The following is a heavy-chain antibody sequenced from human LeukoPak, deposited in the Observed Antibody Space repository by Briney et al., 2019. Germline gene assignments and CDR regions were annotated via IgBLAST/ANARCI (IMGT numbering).Heavy chain of an antibody. D-gene: IGHD3-22*01. CDR3: ARVIGYYYDSSGYLDY. Sequence: ASVKVSCTASGYTFSSYAMHWVRQAPGQRLEWMGWINAGNGNTKYSQKFQGRVTITRDTSASTAHMELSSLRAEDTAVYYCARVIGYYYDSSGYLDYWGQGTLVTVSS. V-gene: IGHV1-3*01. J-gene: IGHJ4*02. CDR2: INAGNGNT. CDR1: GYTFSSYA.